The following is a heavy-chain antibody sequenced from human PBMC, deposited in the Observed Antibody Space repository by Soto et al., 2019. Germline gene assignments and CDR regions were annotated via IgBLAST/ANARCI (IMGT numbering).Heavy chain of an antibody. J-gene: IGHJ6*02. CDR3: ARNTDTSYYYYGMDV. CDR2: IIPIFGTA. CDR1: GYTFTSYA. Sequence: SVKASCKASGYTFTSYAISWVRQAPGQGLEWMGGIIPIFGTANYAQKFQGRVTITADESTSTAYMELSSLRSEDTAVYYCARNTDTSYYYYGMDVWGQGTTVTVSS. V-gene: IGHV1-69*13. D-gene: IGHD4-17*01.